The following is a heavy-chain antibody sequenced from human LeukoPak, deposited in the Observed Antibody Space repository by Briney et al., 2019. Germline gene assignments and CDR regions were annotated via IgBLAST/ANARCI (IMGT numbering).Heavy chain of an antibody. CDR1: GYSFTSYW. Sequence: GESLKISCKGSGYSFTSYWIGWVRQMPGKGLEWMGIIYPGDSDTRYSPSFQGQVTISADKSISIAYLQWSSLKASDTAMYYCARHDYDFWSGPHYYFDYWGQGTLVTVSS. V-gene: IGHV5-51*01. CDR2: IYPGDSDT. CDR3: ARHDYDFWSGPHYYFDY. D-gene: IGHD3-3*01. J-gene: IGHJ4*02.